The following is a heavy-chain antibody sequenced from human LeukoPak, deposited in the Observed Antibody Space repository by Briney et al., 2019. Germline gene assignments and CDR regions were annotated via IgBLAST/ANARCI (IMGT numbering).Heavy chain of an antibody. D-gene: IGHD3-10*01. CDR3: ARDYDSPKRFGGGRYNWFDP. CDR1: GGSISSSSYY. V-gene: IGHV4-39*07. Sequence: PSETLSLTCTVSGGSISSSSYYWGWIRQPPGKGLEWIGSIYYSGSTYYNPSLKSRVTISVDTSKNQFSLKLSSVTAADTAVYYCARDYDSPKRFGGGRYNWFDPWGQGTLVTVSS. J-gene: IGHJ5*02. CDR2: IYYSGST.